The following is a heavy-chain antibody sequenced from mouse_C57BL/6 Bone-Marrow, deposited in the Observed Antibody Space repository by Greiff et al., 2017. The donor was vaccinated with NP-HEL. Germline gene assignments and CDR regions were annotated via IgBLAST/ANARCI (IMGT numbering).Heavy chain of an antibody. CDR3: ARGSYDYAMDY. CDR1: GYSFTGYY. J-gene: IGHJ4*01. CDR2: INPSTGGT. D-gene: IGHD1-1*01. V-gene: IGHV1-42*01. Sequence: EVQLVESGPELVKPGASVKISCKASGYSFTGYYMNWVKQSPEKSLEWIGEINPSTGGTTYNQKFKAKATLTVDKSSSTAYMQLKSLTSEDSAVYYCARGSYDYAMDYWGQGTSVTVSS.